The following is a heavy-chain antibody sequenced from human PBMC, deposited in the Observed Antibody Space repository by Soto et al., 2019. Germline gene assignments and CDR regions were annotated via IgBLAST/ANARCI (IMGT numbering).Heavy chain of an antibody. D-gene: IGHD4-17*01. CDR1: GYTFTSYY. J-gene: IGHJ3*02. V-gene: IGHV1-46*03. CDR3: ARAHGDYAEGAFDI. CDR2: INPSGGST. Sequence: QVQLVQSGAEVKKPGASVKVSCKASGYTFTSYYMHWVRQAPGQGLEWMGIINPSGGSTSYAQKFQGRGTMTWDTYTRTVYMELSSLRSEDTAVDYCARAHGDYAEGAFDIWGQGTMVTVSS.